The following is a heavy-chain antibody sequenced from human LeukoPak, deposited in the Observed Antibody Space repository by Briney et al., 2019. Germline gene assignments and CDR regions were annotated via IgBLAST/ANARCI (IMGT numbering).Heavy chain of an antibody. D-gene: IGHD3-3*01. CDR1: GFTVSSNY. V-gene: IGHV3-53*01. Sequence: GGSLRLSCAASGFTVSSNYMSWVRQAPGKGLEWVSVIYSGGTTYYADSVKGRFTISRDNSKNTLYLQMNSLRAEDTAVYYCAAYDFWSGYSAGIDYWGQGTLVTVSS. J-gene: IGHJ4*02. CDR2: IYSGGTT. CDR3: AAYDFWSGYSAGIDY.